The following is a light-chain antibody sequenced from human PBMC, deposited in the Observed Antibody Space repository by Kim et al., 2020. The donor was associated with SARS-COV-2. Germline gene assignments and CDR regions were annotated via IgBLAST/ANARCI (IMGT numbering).Light chain of an antibody. Sequence: QSALTQPASVSGSPGQSITISCTGTSSDIGGYNYVSWYQQHPGKAPKLVIYDVTHRPSGISNRFSGSKSGNTASLTISGLQAEDEADYYCGSYTRSSTWVFGGGTQLTVL. V-gene: IGLV2-14*03. CDR3: GSYTRSSTWV. J-gene: IGLJ3*02. CDR2: DVT. CDR1: SSDIGGYNY.